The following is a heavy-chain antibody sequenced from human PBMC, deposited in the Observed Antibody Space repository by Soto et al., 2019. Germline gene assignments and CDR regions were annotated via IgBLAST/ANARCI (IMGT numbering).Heavy chain of an antibody. CDR2: ISYDGSNK. V-gene: IGHV3-30-3*01. CDR1: GFTFSSYA. Sequence: QVQLVESGGGVVQPGRSLRLSCAASGFTFSSYAMHWVRQAPGKGLEWVAVISYDGSNKYYADSVKGRFTISRDNSKNTLYLQMKSLRAEDTAVYYCARDDYGDYGSGNFDYWGQGTLVTVSS. D-gene: IGHD4-17*01. CDR3: ARDDYGDYGSGNFDY. J-gene: IGHJ4*02.